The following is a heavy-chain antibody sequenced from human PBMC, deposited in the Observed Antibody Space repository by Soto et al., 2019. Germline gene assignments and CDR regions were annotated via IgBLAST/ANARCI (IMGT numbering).Heavy chain of an antibody. V-gene: IGHV3-48*03. Sequence: PGGSLRLSCAASGFTFSSYDIIWVRQAPGQGLERVSYISSSGSTIYYADSVKGRFTISRDNAKNSLYLQMSSLRVEDTAFYYCAKEEPCSLYCARGGHLSDWGLGTLVTVSS. CDR3: AKEEPCSLYCARGGHLSD. CDR1: GFTFSSYD. D-gene: IGHD2-15*01. CDR2: ISSSGSTI. J-gene: IGHJ4*02.